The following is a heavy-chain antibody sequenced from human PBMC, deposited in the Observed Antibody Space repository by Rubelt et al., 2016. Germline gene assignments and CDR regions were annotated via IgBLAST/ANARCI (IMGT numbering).Heavy chain of an antibody. V-gene: IGHV5-10-1*01. Sequence: CMGRIDPSDSYTNYSPSFQGHVPISADKSISTAYLQWSSLKASDTAMYYCARRATTISFGGMDVWGQGTTVTVSS. D-gene: IGHD3-16*01. J-gene: IGHJ6*02. CDR2: IDPSDSYT. CDR3: ARRATTISFGGMDV.